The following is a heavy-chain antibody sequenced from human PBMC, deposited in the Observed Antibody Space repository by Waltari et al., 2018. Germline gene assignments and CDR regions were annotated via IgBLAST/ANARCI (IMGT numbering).Heavy chain of an antibody. D-gene: IGHD2-15*01. Sequence: QVQLVQSGAEVKKPGSSVKVSCKASGGTFSSYAISWLRQAPGHGLEWMGGIIPIFGTANYAQKFQGRVTITADESTSTAYMELSSLRSEDTAVYYCARGGGGYCSGGSCYKHVAWFDPWGQGTLVTVSS. J-gene: IGHJ5*02. CDR2: IIPIFGTA. V-gene: IGHV1-69*01. CDR3: ARGGGGYCSGGSCYKHVAWFDP. CDR1: GGTFSSYA.